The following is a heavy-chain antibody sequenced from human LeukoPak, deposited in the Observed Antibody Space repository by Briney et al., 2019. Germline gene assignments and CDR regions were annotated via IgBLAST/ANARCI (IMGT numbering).Heavy chain of an antibody. Sequence: SETLSLTCTVSGGSISSGDYYWSWIRQPPGKGLEWIGYIYYSGSTNYNPSLKSRVTISVDTSKNQFSLKLSSVTAADTAVYYCARHFKSDSHISFGYWGQGTLVTVSS. CDR3: ARHFKSDSHISFGY. J-gene: IGHJ4*02. CDR1: GGSISSGDYY. V-gene: IGHV4-30-4*01. D-gene: IGHD3-3*02. CDR2: IYYSGST.